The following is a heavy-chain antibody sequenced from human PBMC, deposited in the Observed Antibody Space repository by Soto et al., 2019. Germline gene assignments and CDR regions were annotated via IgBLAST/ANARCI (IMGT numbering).Heavy chain of an antibody. D-gene: IGHD1-1*01. CDR3: ARRGTAWTKYYYYYGMDV. V-gene: IGHV4-59*01. J-gene: IGHJ6*02. CDR2: IYYSGST. Sequence: SETLSLTCTVSGGSISSYYWSWIRQPPGKGLEWIGYIYYSGSTNYNPSLKSRVTISVDTSKNQFSLKLSSVTAADTAVYYCARRGTAWTKYYYYYGMDVWGQGTTVTVSS. CDR1: GGSISSYY.